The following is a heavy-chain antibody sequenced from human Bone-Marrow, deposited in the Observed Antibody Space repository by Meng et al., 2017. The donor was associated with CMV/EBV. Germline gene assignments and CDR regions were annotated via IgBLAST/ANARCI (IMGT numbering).Heavy chain of an antibody. V-gene: IGHV3-21*01. CDR3: ARDIRGYSSSWYWGVFDD. Sequence: GGSLRLSCAASGFTFSSYSMNWVRQAPGKGLEWVSSISSSSSYIYYADSVKGRFTISRDNAKNSLYLQMNSLRAEDTAVYYCARDIRGYSSSWYWGVFDDWGQGTLVTVSS. CDR2: ISSSSSYI. CDR1: GFTFSSYS. J-gene: IGHJ4*02. D-gene: IGHD6-13*01.